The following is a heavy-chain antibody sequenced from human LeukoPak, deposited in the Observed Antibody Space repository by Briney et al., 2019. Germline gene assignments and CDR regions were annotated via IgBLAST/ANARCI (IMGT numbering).Heavy chain of an antibody. CDR2: IYHSGST. V-gene: IGHV4-59*01. CDR1: GVSITSYF. D-gene: IGHD6-19*01. J-gene: IGHJ4*02. CDR3: ARGRVPGA. Sequence: TSETLSLTCTVSGVSITSYFWSWLRQPPGGGLEWIGYIYHSGSTNSNPSLKSRVSISLDTSKNQFSLKLSSVTAADTAVYYCARGRVPGAWGQGTLVTVSS.